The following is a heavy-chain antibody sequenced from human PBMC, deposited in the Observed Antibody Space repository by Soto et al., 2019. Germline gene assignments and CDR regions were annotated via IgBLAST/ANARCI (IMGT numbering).Heavy chain of an antibody. J-gene: IGHJ4*02. CDR3: ARVQRVITMVRGVIPYYFDY. V-gene: IGHV3-21*01. CDR1: GFTFSSYA. Sequence: PGGSLRLSCAASGFTFSSYAMSWVRQAPGQGLEWVSSISSSSSYIYYADSVKGRFTISRDNAKNSLYLQMNSLRAEDTAVYYCARVQRVITMVRGVIPYYFDYWGQGTLVTVSS. D-gene: IGHD3-10*01. CDR2: ISSSSSYI.